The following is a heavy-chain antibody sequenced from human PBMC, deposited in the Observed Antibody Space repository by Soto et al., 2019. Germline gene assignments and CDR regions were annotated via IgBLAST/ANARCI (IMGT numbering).Heavy chain of an antibody. CDR1: GFTFSSYG. CDR2: ISYDGSNK. V-gene: IGHV3-30*18. CDR3: AKDKDGYRRGLFDY. D-gene: IGHD5-12*01. Sequence: QVQLVESGGGVVQPGRSLRLSCAASGFTFSSYGMHWVRQAPGKGLEWVAVISYDGSNKYYADSVKGRFTISRDNSKNTLDRQMNSLRAKATALSYCAKDKDGYRRGLFDYWGQGTLVTVSS. J-gene: IGHJ4*02.